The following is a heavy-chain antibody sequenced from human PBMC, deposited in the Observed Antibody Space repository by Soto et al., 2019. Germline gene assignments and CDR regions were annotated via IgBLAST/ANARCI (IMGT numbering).Heavy chain of an antibody. Sequence: EVQLVESGGGLVQPGESLRLSCAASGFTVSNYHMTWVRQAPGKGLEWVSAVYADGATSHADSVKDRFTVSRDNSRNTLNFQMRGLRAEYTAVYYCARSGGGLDYWGQGTLVTGSS. V-gene: IGHV3-66*01. J-gene: IGHJ4*02. D-gene: IGHD3-10*01. CDR1: GFTVSNYH. CDR3: ARSGGGLDY. CDR2: VYADGAT.